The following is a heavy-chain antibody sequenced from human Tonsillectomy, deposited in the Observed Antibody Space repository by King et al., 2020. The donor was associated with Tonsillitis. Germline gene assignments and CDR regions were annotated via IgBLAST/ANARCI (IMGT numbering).Heavy chain of an antibody. V-gene: IGHV5-10-1*01. CDR1: GYSFTSHW. Sequence: QLVQSGAEVKKSGESLRISCKGSGYSFTSHWISWVRQMPGRGLEWMGRIDPSDSYTNYSPSFQGHVTISADKSISTAYLQWGRLQASHTAMYYCARHEGTENYDYWGQGTLVTVSS. J-gene: IGHJ4*02. CDR3: ARHEGTENYDY. D-gene: IGHD1-1*01. CDR2: IDPSDSYT.